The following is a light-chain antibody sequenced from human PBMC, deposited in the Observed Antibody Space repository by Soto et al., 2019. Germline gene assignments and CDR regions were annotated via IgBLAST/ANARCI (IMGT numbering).Light chain of an antibody. V-gene: IGLV2-14*01. CDR3: SSYTSSSTVV. Sequence: QSALTQPASVSGSPGQSITISCTATSSDVGAYNYVSWHQQHPGKAPKLMIYDVTNRPSGVSNRFSGSKSGNTASLTISGLQAEDEADYYCSSYTSSSTVVFGGGTKLTVL. J-gene: IGLJ2*01. CDR2: DVT. CDR1: SSDVGAYNY.